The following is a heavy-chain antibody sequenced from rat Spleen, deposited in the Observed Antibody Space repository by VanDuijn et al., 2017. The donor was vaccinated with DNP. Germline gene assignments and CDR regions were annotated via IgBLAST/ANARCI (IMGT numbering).Heavy chain of an antibody. CDR3: MVSTFAY. CDR2: IWGDGST. V-gene: IGHV2-77*01. CDR1: GFTFSDYF. Sequence: VQLVESGGDLVQPGRSLKLSCAASGFTFSDYFMAWVRQAPGKGLEWMGIIWGDGSTNYNSTLKSRLSISRDPSKSQVFLTMNSLQTNDTAFYYCMVSTFAYWGQGTLVTVSS. D-gene: IGHD1-3*01. J-gene: IGHJ3*01.